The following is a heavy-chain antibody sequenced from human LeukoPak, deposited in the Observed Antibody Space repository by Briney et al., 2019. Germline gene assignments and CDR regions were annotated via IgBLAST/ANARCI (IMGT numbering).Heavy chain of an antibody. V-gene: IGHV1-8*01. Sequence: GASVKVSCKASGYTFTSYDINWVRQATGQGLEWMGWMNPNSGNTGYAQKFQGRVTMTRNTSISTAYMELSSLRSEDTAVYYCARGRRRYCSSGSCSPSNWFDPWGQGTLVTVSS. CDR1: GYTFTSYD. J-gene: IGHJ5*02. CDR2: MNPNSGNT. CDR3: ARGRRRYCSSGSCSPSNWFDP. D-gene: IGHD2-15*01.